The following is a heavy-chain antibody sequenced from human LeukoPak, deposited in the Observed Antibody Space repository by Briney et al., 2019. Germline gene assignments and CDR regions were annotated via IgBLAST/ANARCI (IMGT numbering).Heavy chain of an antibody. V-gene: IGHV4-59*01. J-gene: IGHJ4*02. CDR3: ARGLRGYYSDY. D-gene: IGHD3-22*01. CDR2: IYYSGST. Sequence: SETLSLTCTVSGGSISSYYWSWIRQPPGEGLEWLGYIYYSGSTKYNPSLKSRVTISVDTSKNQFSLNLSSVTAADTAVYYCARGLRGYYSDYWGQGTLVTVSS. CDR1: GGSISSYY.